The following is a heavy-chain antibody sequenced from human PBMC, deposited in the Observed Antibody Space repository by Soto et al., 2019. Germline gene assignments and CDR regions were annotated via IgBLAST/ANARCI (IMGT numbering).Heavy chain of an antibody. CDR3: ARGLGRQQLADYYYGMDV. CDR1: GYTFTGYY. CDR2: INPNSGGT. J-gene: IGHJ6*02. D-gene: IGHD6-13*01. V-gene: IGHV1-2*04. Sequence: ASVKVSCKASGYTFTGYYMHWVRQAPGQGLEWMGWINPNSGGTNYAQKFQGWVTMTRDTSISTAYMELSRLRSDDTAVYYCARGLGRQQLADYYYGMDVWGQGTTVTVPS.